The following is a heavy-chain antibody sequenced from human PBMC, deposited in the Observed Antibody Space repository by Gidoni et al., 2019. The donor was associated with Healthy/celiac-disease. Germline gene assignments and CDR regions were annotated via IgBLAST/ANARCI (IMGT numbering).Heavy chain of an antibody. V-gene: IGHV1-69*08. Sequence: QVQLVQSGAEVKKPGSSVKVSCKASGGTFSSYTISWVRQAPGQGLEWMGRIIPILGIANYAQKFQGRVTITADKSTSTAYMELSSLRSEDTGVYYCARDRIVATKGGYYYGMDVWGQGTTVTVSS. CDR1: GGTFSSYT. CDR3: ARDRIVATKGGYYYGMDV. D-gene: IGHD5-12*01. J-gene: IGHJ6*02. CDR2: IIPILGIA.